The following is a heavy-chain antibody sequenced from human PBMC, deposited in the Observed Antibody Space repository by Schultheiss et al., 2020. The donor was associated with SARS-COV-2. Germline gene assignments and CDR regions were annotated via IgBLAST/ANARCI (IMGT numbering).Heavy chain of an antibody. J-gene: IGHJ4*02. CDR3: AREGYSYDPTLDY. Sequence: SQTLSLTCAVSGGSISGYYWTWIRQPPGKGLEWIGSIYYSGSTYYNPSLKSRVTISVDTSKNQFALKLSSVTAADTAVYYCAREGYSYDPTLDYWGQGTLVTVSS. V-gene: IGHV4-4*08. D-gene: IGHD5-18*01. CDR2: IYYSGST. CDR1: GGSISGYY.